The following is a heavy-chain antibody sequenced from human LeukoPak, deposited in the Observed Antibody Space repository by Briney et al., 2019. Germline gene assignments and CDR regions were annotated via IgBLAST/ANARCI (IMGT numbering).Heavy chain of an antibody. CDR2: MNPNSGNT. CDR1: GYTFTSYD. D-gene: IGHD3-10*01. Sequence: ASVKVSCKASGYTFTSYDINWVRQATGQGLEWMGWMNPNSGNTGYAQKFQGRVTMTRNTSISTAYMELSSLRAEDTAVYYCAKDRFITMVRGYWFDPWGQGTLVTVSS. CDR3: AKDRFITMVRGYWFDP. J-gene: IGHJ5*02. V-gene: IGHV1-8*01.